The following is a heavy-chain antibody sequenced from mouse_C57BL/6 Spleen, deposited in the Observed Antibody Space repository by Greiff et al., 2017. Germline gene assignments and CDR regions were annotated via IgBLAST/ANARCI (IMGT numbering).Heavy chain of an antibody. D-gene: IGHD2-4*01. V-gene: IGHV14-2*01. J-gene: IGHJ2*01. Sequence: EVQLVESGAELVKPGASVKLSCTASGFNFKDYYMHWVKQRTEQGLEWIGRIDPEDGETKYAPKFQGKATITTDTSSNTAYLQLSSLTSEDTAVDYCARGYYDYPDFDYWGQGTTLTVSS. CDR3: ARGYYDYPDFDY. CDR1: GFNFKDYY. CDR2: IDPEDGET.